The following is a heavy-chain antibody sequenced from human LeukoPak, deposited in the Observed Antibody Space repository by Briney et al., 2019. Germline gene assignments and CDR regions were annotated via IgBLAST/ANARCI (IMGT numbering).Heavy chain of an antibody. D-gene: IGHD5-18*01. CDR2: ICSSWGT. CDR3: ARIGKNGYSYGFFDY. J-gene: IGHJ4*02. CDR1: GASISGDDYC. V-gene: IGHV4-30-4*01. Sequence: PSQTLSLTCTASGASISGDDYCWAWIRQSPGKGLEWIGYICSSWGTKYHPSLTSRRFISLDTYKNQFSLMLSSVTAADTAVYHCARIGKNGYSYGFFDYWGQGTLVTVSS.